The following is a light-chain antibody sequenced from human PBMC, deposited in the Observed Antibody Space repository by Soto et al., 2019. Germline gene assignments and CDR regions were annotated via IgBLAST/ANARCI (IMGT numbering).Light chain of an antibody. V-gene: IGLV2-23*01. J-gene: IGLJ3*02. CDR1: SSDVGSYNL. CDR2: EGS. Sequence: QLVLTQPASVSGSPGQSITISCTGTSSDVGSYNLVSWYQQHPGKAPKLMIYEGSKRPSGVSNRFSGSKSGNTASLTISGLQAEDEADYYCCSYAGSSTLEVFGGGTKVTVL. CDR3: CSYAGSSTLEV.